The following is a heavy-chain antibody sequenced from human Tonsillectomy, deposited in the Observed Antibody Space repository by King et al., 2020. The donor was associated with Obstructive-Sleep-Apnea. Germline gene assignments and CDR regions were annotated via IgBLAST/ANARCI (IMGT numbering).Heavy chain of an antibody. J-gene: IGHJ4*02. CDR2: IYHRGDT. D-gene: IGHD5-24*01. Sequence: QLQESGPGLVKPSGTLSLTCSVSGASVSNGNWWSWVRQPPGKGLEWIGEIYHRGDTNYNPSLKSRVTISIDNSKNQFSLELSSVTAADTAIYFCAREGKEGYNLGYWGQGTLVTVSS. CDR3: AREGKEGYNLGY. CDR1: GASVSNGNW. V-gene: IGHV4-4*02.